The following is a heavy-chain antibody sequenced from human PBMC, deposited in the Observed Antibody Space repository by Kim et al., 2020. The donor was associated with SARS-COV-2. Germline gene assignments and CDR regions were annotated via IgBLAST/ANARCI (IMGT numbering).Heavy chain of an antibody. V-gene: IGHV4-31*02. D-gene: IGHD2-2*01. J-gene: IGHJ4*02. CDR3: AGGGLVVPAASGYYFDY. Sequence: SRVTISVDTSKNQFSLKLSSVTAADTAVYYCAGGGLVVPAASGYYFDYWGQGTLVTVSS.